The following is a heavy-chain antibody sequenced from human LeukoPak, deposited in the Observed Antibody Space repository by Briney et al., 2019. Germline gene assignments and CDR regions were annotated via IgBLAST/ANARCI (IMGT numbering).Heavy chain of an antibody. Sequence: GGSLRLSCAASGFSFSSNDMHWVRQAPGKGLEWVAFIRYDGSHEHYIESVKGRFTVSRDNSKNTLYLQMNSLRVDDTAVYFCAKEVRLVTAILYFDHWGQGSLVTVSS. J-gene: IGHJ4*01. CDR3: AKEVRLVTAILYFDH. CDR2: IRYDGSHE. D-gene: IGHD2-21*02. V-gene: IGHV3-30*02. CDR1: GFSFSSND.